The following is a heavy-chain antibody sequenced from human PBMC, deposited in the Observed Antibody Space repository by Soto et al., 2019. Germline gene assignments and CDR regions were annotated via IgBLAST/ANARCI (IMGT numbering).Heavy chain of an antibody. J-gene: IGHJ3*02. D-gene: IGHD5-18*01. CDR2: ISYHGFNK. CDR1: GFTFSTYA. V-gene: IGHV3-30-3*01. Sequence: GGSLRLSCAASGFTFSTYAMYWVRQAPGKGLEWVAVISYHGFNKFYADSVKGRFTISRDNSRNTLYLQMDSLRPEDTAVYYCARALTKDTSMVFDSFHIWGQGTKVTVSS. CDR3: ARALTKDTSMVFDSFHI.